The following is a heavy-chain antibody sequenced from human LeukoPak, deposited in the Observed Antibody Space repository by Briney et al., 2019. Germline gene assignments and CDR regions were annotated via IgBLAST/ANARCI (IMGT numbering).Heavy chain of an antibody. D-gene: IGHD3-9*01. CDR3: ARAGYDILTGYPNWFDP. V-gene: IGHV4-59*01. J-gene: IGHJ5*02. CDR2: IYYSGST. Sequence: SETLSLTCTVSGGSISSYYWSWIRQPPGKGLEWIGYIYYSGSTNYNPSLKSRVTISVDTSKNQFSLTLSSVTAADTAVYYCARAGYDILTGYPNWFDPWGQGTLVTVSS. CDR1: GGSISSYY.